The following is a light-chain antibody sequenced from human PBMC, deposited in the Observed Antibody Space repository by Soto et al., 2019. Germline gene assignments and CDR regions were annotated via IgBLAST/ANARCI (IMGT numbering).Light chain of an antibody. CDR3: QHYNSYSEA. Sequence: DIQMTQSPSTLSGSVGDKVTITCRASQTMSSWLAWYQQKPGKAHKLLIYKASTLKSGVPSRFSGSGSGTEFTLTISSLQPDDFATYYCQHYNSYSEAFGQGTKVELK. J-gene: IGKJ1*01. V-gene: IGKV1-5*03. CDR1: QTMSSW. CDR2: KAS.